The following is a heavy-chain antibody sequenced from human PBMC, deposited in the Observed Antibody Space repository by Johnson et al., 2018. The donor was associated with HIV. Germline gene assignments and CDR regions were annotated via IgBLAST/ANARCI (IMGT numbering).Heavy chain of an antibody. CDR3: AKIGAAAGLKDAFDI. CDR1: GFTFSNYG. V-gene: IGHV3-33*06. CDR2: IWYDGSNK. Sequence: VQLVESAGGVVQPGRSLRLSCAASGFTFSNYGMHWVRQAPGKGLEWVAVIWYDGSNKYYADSVKGRFTISRDNSKNTLYLQMNSLRAEDTAVYYCAKIGAAAGLKDAFDIWGQGTLVTVSS. D-gene: IGHD6-13*01. J-gene: IGHJ3*02.